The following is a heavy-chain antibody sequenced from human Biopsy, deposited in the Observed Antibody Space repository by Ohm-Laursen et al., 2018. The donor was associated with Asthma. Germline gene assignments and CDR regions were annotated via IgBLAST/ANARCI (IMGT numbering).Heavy chain of an antibody. CDR2: IYHLGNA. J-gene: IGHJ4*02. CDR3: ARRWRSYDSSNYYLDQ. D-gene: IGHD3-22*01. Sequence: SQTLSLTCDVSGGSISVSNWWSWVRQPPGRGLEWIGQIYHLGNANYNPSLKSRVTMSVDKSKNQFSLKLTSVTAPDTAVYFCARRWRSYDSSNYYLDQWGQGTLVTVSS. CDR1: GGSISVSNW. V-gene: IGHV4/OR15-8*01.